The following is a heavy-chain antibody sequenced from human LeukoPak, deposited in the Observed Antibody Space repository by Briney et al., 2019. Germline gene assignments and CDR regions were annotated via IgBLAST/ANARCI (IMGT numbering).Heavy chain of an antibody. D-gene: IGHD1-14*01. CDR1: LDSTTSNF. CDR3: AREILGGFNPGAY. CDR2: IHRSGSP. V-gene: IGHV4-4*02. J-gene: IGHJ4*02. Sequence: SETLSLTCTVSLDSTTSNFWSWVRQLPGKGLEWIGEIHRSGSPNYNPSLQSRVTISIDRSRNQIALELSSVTAADTAVYYCAREILGGFNPGAYWGQGTLVTVSS.